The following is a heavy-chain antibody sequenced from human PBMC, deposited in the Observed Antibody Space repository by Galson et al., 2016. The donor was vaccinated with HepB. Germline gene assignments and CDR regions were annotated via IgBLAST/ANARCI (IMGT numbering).Heavy chain of an antibody. Sequence: QSGAEVKKPGESLKISCKGSGYSLTTYWIGWVRQMPGKGLEWMGVIYTGDSDTRYSPSFQGQVTISADRSISTAYLTWSSLKASDTAVYYRARSPAPPVPSDWSDPWGQGTLVTVSS. CDR3: ARSPAPPVPSDWSDP. CDR2: IYTGDSDT. V-gene: IGHV5-51*01. J-gene: IGHJ5*02. CDR1: GYSLTTYW.